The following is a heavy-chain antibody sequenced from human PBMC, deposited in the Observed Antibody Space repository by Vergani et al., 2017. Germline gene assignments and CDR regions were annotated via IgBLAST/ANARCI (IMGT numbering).Heavy chain of an antibody. Sequence: QVQLQQWGAGLLKPSETLSLTCAVYGGSFSGYYWSWIRQPPGKGLEWIGYIYYSGSTNYNPSLKSRVTISVDTSKNQFSLKLSSVTAADTAVYYCARADYSSGWSKQDAFDIWGQGTMVTVSS. J-gene: IGHJ3*02. V-gene: IGHV4-34*11. CDR2: IYYSGST. CDR3: ARADYSSGWSKQDAFDI. D-gene: IGHD6-19*01. CDR1: GGSFSGYY.